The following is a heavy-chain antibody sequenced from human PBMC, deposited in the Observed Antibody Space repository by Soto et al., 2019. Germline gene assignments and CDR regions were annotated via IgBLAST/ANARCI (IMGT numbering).Heavy chain of an antibody. CDR2: ISSSSSST. D-gene: IGHD3-3*01. J-gene: IGHJ6*02. CDR1: GFIFRDFY. Sequence: PGGSLRLSCAASGFIFRDFYMSWIRQVPGKGLEWLSKISSSSSSTDYADSVKGRFTISRDNAKNSLYLQMSSLRAEDTAVYYCARDRGGASIFGGHYGMDVWGQGTTVTVSS. CDR3: ARDRGGASIFGGHYGMDV. V-gene: IGHV3-11*06.